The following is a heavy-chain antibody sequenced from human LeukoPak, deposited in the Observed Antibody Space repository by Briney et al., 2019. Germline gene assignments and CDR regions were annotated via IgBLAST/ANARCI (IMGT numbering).Heavy chain of an antibody. D-gene: IGHD6-19*01. CDR2: IYYSGST. CDR1: GGSISSYY. Sequence: SETLSLTCTVSGGSISSYYWSWIRQPPGKGLEWIGYIYYSGSTNYNPSLKSRVTISVDTSKNKFSLKLSSVTAADTAVYYCARVQQWLADAFDIWGQGTMVTVSS. CDR3: ARVQQWLADAFDI. V-gene: IGHV4-59*01. J-gene: IGHJ3*02.